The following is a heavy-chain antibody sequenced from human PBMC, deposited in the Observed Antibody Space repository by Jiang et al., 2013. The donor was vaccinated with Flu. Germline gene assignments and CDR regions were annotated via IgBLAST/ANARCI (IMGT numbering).Heavy chain of an antibody. D-gene: IGHD4-23*01. Sequence: RLLKPSETLSLTCTVSGDSITSYFWSWIRQPPGKGLEWIGYIYYSGTTKYNPSLKSRVTISADTSKNQFSLRLSSMTSADTAVYYCARHDYGGLAPWGQGTLVTVSS. J-gene: IGHJ5*02. CDR2: IYYSGTT. V-gene: IGHV4-59*08. CDR3: ARHDYGGLAP. CDR1: GDSITSYF.